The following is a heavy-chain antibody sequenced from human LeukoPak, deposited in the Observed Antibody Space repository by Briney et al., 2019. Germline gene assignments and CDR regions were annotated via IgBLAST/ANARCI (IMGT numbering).Heavy chain of an antibody. V-gene: IGHV1-18*01. J-gene: IGHJ6*02. D-gene: IGHD1-26*01. CDR3: ARGIGRLGYYGMDD. CDR1: GYTFTSYG. Sequence: ASVNVSCKASGYTFTSYGISWVRQAPGQGLEWMGWISAYNGNTNYAQKLQGRVTMTTDTSTSTAYMELRSLRSDDTAVYYCARGIGRLGYYGMDDWGQGTTVTVSS. CDR2: ISAYNGNT.